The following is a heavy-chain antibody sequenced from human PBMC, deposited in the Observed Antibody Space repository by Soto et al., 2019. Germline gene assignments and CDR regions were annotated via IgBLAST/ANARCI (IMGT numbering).Heavy chain of an antibody. D-gene: IGHD3-3*01. Sequence: QVQLVQSGAEVKKPGASVKVSCKTSGYTFTSYAISWVRQAPGQGLEWMGWISVYSGTTNYAQKVQGRVTMTADTSTSTAYMELMSLRSDDTAVYSCAREFWPYFDYWGQGTLVTVSS. CDR3: AREFWPYFDY. CDR2: ISVYSGTT. J-gene: IGHJ4*02. V-gene: IGHV1-18*04. CDR1: GYTFTSYA.